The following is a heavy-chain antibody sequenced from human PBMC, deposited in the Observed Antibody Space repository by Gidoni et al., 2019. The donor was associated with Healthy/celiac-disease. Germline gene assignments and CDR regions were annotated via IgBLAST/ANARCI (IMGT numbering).Heavy chain of an antibody. Sequence: QMQLVQSGPEVKKPGTSVKVSCKASGFTFTSSAVQWVRQARGQRLEWIGWIVVGSGNTNYAQKFQERVTITRDMSTSTAYMELSSLRSEDTAVYYCAADPSGYYYYYGMDVWGQGTTVTVSS. CDR3: AADPSGYYYYYGMDV. CDR1: GFTFTSSA. J-gene: IGHJ6*02. V-gene: IGHV1-58*01. D-gene: IGHD7-27*01. CDR2: IVVGSGNT.